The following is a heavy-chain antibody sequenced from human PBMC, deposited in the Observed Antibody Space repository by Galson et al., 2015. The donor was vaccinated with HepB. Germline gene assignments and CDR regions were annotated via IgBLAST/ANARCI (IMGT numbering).Heavy chain of an antibody. CDR1: GFTFSNYA. D-gene: IGHD2-15*01. CDR2: ISGSGSST. V-gene: IGHV3-23*01. J-gene: IGHJ4*02. CDR3: AKGRGYCTGGSCYSDY. Sequence: SLRLSCAASGFTFSNYAMSWVRQAPGKGLEWVSAISGSGSSTYDADSVKGRFTISRDNSKNTLYLQMNSLRAEDTAVYYCAKGRGYCTGGSCYSDYWGQGTLVTVSS.